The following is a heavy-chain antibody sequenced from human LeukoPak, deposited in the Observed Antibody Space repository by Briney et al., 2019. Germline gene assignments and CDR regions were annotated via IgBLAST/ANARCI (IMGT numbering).Heavy chain of an antibody. CDR2: IYTSGST. CDR1: GGSISSYY. J-gene: IGHJ5*02. D-gene: IGHD2-2*01. V-gene: IGHV4-4*07. CDR3: AIQEVYCSSTSCYGRWFDP. Sequence: PSETLSLTCTVSGGSISSYYWSWIRQPAGKGLEWIGRIYTSGSTNYNPSLKSRVTMSVDTSKNQFSLKLCSVTAADTAVYYCAIQEVYCSSTSCYGRWFDPWGQGTLVTVSS.